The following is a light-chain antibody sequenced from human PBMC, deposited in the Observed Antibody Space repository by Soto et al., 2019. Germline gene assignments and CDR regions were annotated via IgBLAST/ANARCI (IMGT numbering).Light chain of an antibody. CDR2: WAS. CDR3: QRYYTTLT. V-gene: IGKV4-1*01. CDR1: QSVLYNSDNKNY. J-gene: IGKJ4*01. Sequence: DIVMTQSPDSLAVSLGERATINCKSSQSVLYNSDNKNYLAWYQQNPGQPPKLLIYWASTRDPGVPDRFSGSGSGADFPLTISSLQAEDVAVYYCQRYYTTLTFGGGTKVEIK.